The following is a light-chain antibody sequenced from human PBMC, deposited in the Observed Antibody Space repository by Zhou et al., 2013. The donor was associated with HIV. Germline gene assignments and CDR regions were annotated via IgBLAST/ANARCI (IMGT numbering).Light chain of an antibody. CDR1: QSISSW. Sequence: DIQMTQSPSTLSASVGDRVTITCRATQSISSWLAWYQKKPGQAPKLLIYKSSSLESGVPSRFSGSGSGTEFTLTISSLQPDDFATYYCQQCNSYPWTFGQGTKVEIK. J-gene: IGKJ1*01. CDR3: QQCNSYPWT. CDR2: KSS. V-gene: IGKV1-5*03.